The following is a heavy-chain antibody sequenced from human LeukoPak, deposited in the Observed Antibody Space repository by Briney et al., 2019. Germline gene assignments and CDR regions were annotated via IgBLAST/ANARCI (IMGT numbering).Heavy chain of an antibody. CDR3: ARVWYDFWSGDYYYYMDV. CDR2: INHSGST. V-gene: IGHV4-34*01. D-gene: IGHD3-3*01. Sequence: PSETLSLTCAVYGGSFSGYYWSWIRQPPGKGLEWIGEINHSGSTNYNPSLKSRVTISVDTSKNQFSLKLSSVTAADTAVYYCARVWYDFWSGDYYYYMDVWGKGTTVTVSS. J-gene: IGHJ6*03. CDR1: GGSFSGYY.